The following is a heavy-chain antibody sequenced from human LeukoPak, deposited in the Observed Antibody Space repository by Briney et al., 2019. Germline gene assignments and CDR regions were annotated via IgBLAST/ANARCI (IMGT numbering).Heavy chain of an antibody. D-gene: IGHD3-10*01. CDR1: GYTLTSYG. CDR2: IGTYNGNT. V-gene: IGHV1-18*01. Sequence: EASVKVSCKASGYTLTSYGISWVRQAPGQGLEWMGWIGTYNGNTNYVQKLQGRVTMTTDTSTSTAYMELRSLRSDDTAVYYCAREFGSGSYYALGGYGMDVWGQGATVIVSS. J-gene: IGHJ6*02. CDR3: AREFGSGSYYALGGYGMDV.